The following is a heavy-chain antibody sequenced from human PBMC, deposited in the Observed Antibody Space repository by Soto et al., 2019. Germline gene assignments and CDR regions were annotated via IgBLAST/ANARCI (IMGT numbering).Heavy chain of an antibody. CDR3: AREGRQLWSKFDY. CDR1: GGSISSGGYY. J-gene: IGHJ4*02. V-gene: IGHV4-31*03. Sequence: SETLSLTCTVSGGSISSGGYYWSWIRQHPGKGLEWIGYIYYSGSTYYNPSLKSRVTISVDTSKNQFSLKLSSVTAADTAVYYCAREGRQLWSKFDYWGQGTLVTVSS. D-gene: IGHD5-18*01. CDR2: IYYSGST.